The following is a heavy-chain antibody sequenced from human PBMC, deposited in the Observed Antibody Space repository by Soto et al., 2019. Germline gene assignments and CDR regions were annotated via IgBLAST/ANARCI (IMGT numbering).Heavy chain of an antibody. V-gene: IGHV3-23*01. Sequence: EAQLLESGGGLVQPGGSLRLSCAASGFAFSNFAMSWVRQAPGKGLEWVSAIGSGSRGTHYAESVEDRFTISRDDSKNILYLQLNSLTAPDTAVYYCAAPRAAVPHTRYFDPWGQGTPVTVSP. D-gene: IGHD6-13*01. CDR1: GFAFSNFA. J-gene: IGHJ5*02. CDR2: IGSGSRGT. CDR3: AAPRAAVPHTRYFDP.